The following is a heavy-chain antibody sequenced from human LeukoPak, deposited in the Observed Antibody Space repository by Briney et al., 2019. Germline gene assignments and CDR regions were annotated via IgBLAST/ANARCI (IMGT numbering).Heavy chain of an antibody. CDR1: GFTFTGYE. Sequence: GGSLRLSCAAAGFTFTGYEMNWVRQAPGKGLEWVSYISSGGRTRRYADSVKGRFTISKDSAKNSLYLQMNSLRAEDTAVYYCARVNCGGDCYSKTAFDYWGQGTLVTVSS. J-gene: IGHJ4*02. CDR3: ARVNCGGDCYSKTAFDY. D-gene: IGHD2-21*02. CDR2: ISSGGRTR. V-gene: IGHV3-48*03.